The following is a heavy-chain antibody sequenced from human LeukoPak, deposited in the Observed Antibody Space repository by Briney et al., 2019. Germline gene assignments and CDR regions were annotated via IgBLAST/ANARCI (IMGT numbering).Heavy chain of an antibody. Sequence: GGSLRLSCAASGFSFSSFSMNWVRQAPGKGLEWASYISGGSSFIYYVDSVKGRFTISRDNAKNSLYLQMNSLRAEDTAVYYCARDLGYSSGPNYWGQGTRVTVSS. D-gene: IGHD6-19*01. CDR1: GFSFSSFS. V-gene: IGHV3-21*01. CDR2: ISGGSSFI. J-gene: IGHJ4*02. CDR3: ARDLGYSSGPNY.